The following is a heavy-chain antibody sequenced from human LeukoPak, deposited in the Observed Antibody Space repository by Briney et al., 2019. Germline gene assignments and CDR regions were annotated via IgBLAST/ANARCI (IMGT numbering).Heavy chain of an antibody. CDR1: GGTFSSYA. D-gene: IGHD3-22*01. Sequence: GSSVKVSCKASGGTFSSYAISWVRQAPGQGLEWMGWIIPIFGTANYAQKFQGRVTITTDESTSTAYMELSSLRSEDTAVYYCASTSSGYHTFDYWGQGTLVTVSS. CDR3: ASTSSGYHTFDY. V-gene: IGHV1-69*05. CDR2: IIPIFGTA. J-gene: IGHJ4*02.